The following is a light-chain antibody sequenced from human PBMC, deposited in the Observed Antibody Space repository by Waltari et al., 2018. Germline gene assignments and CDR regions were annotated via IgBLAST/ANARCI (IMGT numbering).Light chain of an antibody. Sequence: QSVLTQPPSASGTPGQRVTTSCAGSSSNIGSNTVDWFQQPPGTAPKLLISSNNQRPSGVPDRFSASKSGTSASLAISGLQSEDEADYYCAAWDDSLNGWVFGGGTKLTVL. CDR3: AAWDDSLNGWV. CDR2: SNN. CDR1: SSNIGSNT. J-gene: IGLJ3*02. V-gene: IGLV1-44*01.